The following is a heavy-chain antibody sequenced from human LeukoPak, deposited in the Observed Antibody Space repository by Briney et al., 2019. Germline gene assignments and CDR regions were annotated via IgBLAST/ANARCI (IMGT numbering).Heavy chain of an antibody. Sequence: TETLSLTCTVSGGSMSNYWWNWIRQPPGKGLEWIGYIYYDGSTYYNPALNSRVTISIDTSKNQFSLKLNSVTAADTAVYYCARRLCSSLTCNIGPSGNWLDPWGQGTLVTVSS. CDR1: GGSMSNYW. J-gene: IGHJ5*02. CDR3: ARRLCSSLTCNIGPSGNWLDP. CDR2: IYYDGST. V-gene: IGHV4-59*08. D-gene: IGHD2-2*02.